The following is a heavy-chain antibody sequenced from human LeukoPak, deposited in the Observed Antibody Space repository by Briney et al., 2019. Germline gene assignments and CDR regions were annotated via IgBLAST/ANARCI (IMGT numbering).Heavy chain of an antibody. CDR2: ITTSSSYT. CDR1: GFSFSSY. D-gene: IGHD5-18*01. Sequence: GGSLRLSCEASGFSFSSYMDWVRQTPGKGLEWISSITTSSSYTFYADSVKGRFTISRDNAKNSLYLQMDSLRAEDTAVYYCARDAGYGYDRFDYWGQGTQVTVSS. J-gene: IGHJ4*02. CDR3: ARDAGYGYDRFDY. V-gene: IGHV3-21*01.